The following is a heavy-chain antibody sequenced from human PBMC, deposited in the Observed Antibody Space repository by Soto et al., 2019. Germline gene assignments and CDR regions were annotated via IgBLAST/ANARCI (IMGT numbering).Heavy chain of an antibody. Sequence: SETLSLTCAVYGGSISSNDYSWSWIRQPPGKGLEWIGYIYHSGGTYYNPSLKSRVTISVYNSKNQFSLKLSSVTAADTAVYYCARLVGATNAFDIWGQGTMVTVSS. CDR1: GGSISSNDYS. J-gene: IGHJ3*02. V-gene: IGHV4-30-2*01. CDR2: IYHSGGT. CDR3: ARLVGATNAFDI. D-gene: IGHD1-26*01.